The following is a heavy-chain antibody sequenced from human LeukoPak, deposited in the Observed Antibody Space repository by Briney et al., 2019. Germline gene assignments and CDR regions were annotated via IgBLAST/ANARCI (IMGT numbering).Heavy chain of an antibody. CDR2: IKSKTDGGTT. Sequence: TGGSLRLSCAASGFTFSSYAMSWVRQAPGKGLEWVGRIKSKTDGGTTDYAAPVKGRFTISRDDSKNTLYLQMTSLKTEDTAVYYCTTTPTKYYDFWSAYNDYWGQGTLVTVSS. V-gene: IGHV3-15*01. D-gene: IGHD3-3*01. CDR3: TTTPTKYYDFWSAYNDY. J-gene: IGHJ4*02. CDR1: GFTFSSYA.